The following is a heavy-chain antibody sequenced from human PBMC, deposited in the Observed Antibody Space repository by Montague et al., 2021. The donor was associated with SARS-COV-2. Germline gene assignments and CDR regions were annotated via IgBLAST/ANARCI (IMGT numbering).Heavy chain of an antibody. CDR2: TYYRSKWHN. CDR1: GDSVSSNSAA. D-gene: IGHD5-12*01. CDR3: ARGWVATIPHMDN. V-gene: IGHV6-1*01. J-gene: IGHJ4*02. Sequence: CAISGDSVSSNSAAWNWIRQSPSRGLEWLGRTYYRSKWHNDYAVXVKSRRTINPDTSKNQFSLQLKSVTPEDTAVYYCARGWVATIPHMDNWGQGSLVIVSS.